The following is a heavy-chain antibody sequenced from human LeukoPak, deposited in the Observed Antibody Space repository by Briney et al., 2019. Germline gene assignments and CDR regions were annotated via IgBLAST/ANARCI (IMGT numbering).Heavy chain of an antibody. Sequence: GGSLRLSCAASGFTFSSYGMHWVRQAPGKGLEWVAFIRYDGSNKYYADSVKGRFTISRDNSKNTLYLQMNSLRAEDTAVYYCARGKIAARQWADYWGQGTLVTVSS. CDR2: IRYDGSNK. D-gene: IGHD6-6*01. CDR3: ARGKIAARQWADY. V-gene: IGHV3-30*02. J-gene: IGHJ4*02. CDR1: GFTFSSYG.